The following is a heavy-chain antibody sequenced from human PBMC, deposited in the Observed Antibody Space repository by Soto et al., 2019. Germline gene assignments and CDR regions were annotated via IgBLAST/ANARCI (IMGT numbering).Heavy chain of an antibody. CDR1: GFTFSSYW. D-gene: IGHD6-25*01. J-gene: IGHJ4*02. CDR3: AREQRDVAFDY. Sequence: GGSLRLSCAASGFTFSSYWMHWVRQAPGKGLVWVSRINSDGSSTSYADSVKGRFTISRDNAKNTLYLQMNSLRAEDTAVYYCAREQRDVAFDYWGQGTLVTVLL. CDR2: INSDGSST. V-gene: IGHV3-74*01.